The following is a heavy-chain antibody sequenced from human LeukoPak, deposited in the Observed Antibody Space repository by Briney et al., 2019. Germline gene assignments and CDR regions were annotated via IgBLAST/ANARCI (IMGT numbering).Heavy chain of an antibody. J-gene: IGHJ4*02. CDR1: GFPFSGYN. Sequence: GGSLRLSCAASGFPFSGYNIHLVRQAPGKGLEWVSSISSSGSYIYYADSMKGRFTISRDNAKNSLFLQMNSLRAEDTAVYYCARVRQSGSYSRVFDFWGQGTLVTVSS. CDR3: ARVRQSGSYSRVFDF. D-gene: IGHD1-26*01. CDR2: ISSSGSYI. V-gene: IGHV3-21*01.